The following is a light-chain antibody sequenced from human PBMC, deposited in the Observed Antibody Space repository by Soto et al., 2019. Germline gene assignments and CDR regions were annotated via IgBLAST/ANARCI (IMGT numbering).Light chain of an antibody. J-gene: IGKJ1*01. Sequence: EIVMTQSPATLSVSPGERATLSCRASQSVSSNLAWYQQKPGQAPRLLIYGASTSATGIPARFSGSGSGTEFTLTISSLQSEDFAVYYCQQYNNWPRRTFAQGTKVEIK. CDR1: QSVSSN. V-gene: IGKV3-15*01. CDR3: QQYNNWPRRT. CDR2: GAS.